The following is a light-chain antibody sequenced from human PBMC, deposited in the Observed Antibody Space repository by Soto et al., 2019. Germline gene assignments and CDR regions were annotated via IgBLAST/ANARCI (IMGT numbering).Light chain of an antibody. CDR2: DTS. J-gene: IGKJ1*01. CDR1: QSVSSS. V-gene: IGKV3-15*01. Sequence: EIVVTQSPATLSVSPGERVTLSCRASQSVSSSLAWYQQRPGQAPRLRLYDTSTRAAGISARFSGSGSGTEFTLTISSLQSEDFAVYYCHQRQSWPRTFGQGTKVDI. CDR3: HQRQSWPRT.